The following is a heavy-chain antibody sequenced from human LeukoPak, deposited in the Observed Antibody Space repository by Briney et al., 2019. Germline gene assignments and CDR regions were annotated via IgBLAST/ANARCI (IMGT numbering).Heavy chain of an antibody. CDR2: IHIYRGNT. CDR1: GYSSTNYG. J-gene: IGHJ5*02. V-gene: IGHV1-18*01. Sequence: ASVKVSCKASGYSSTNYGISWVRQAPGQGLEWMGWIHIYRGNTNYAQKFQGRVTMTTDTSTGTVYMEVRGLRSDDTAMYYCARDVGITVADSFDPWGQGTLVTVSS. CDR3: ARDVGITVADSFDP. D-gene: IGHD6-13*01.